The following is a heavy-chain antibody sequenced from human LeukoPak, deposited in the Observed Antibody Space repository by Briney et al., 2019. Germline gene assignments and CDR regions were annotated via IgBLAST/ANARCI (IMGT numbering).Heavy chain of an antibody. Sequence: SETLSLTCTVSGDSISTYFWSWIRQPPGKGLEWIGEINHSGSTKYNPSLKSRVTISEDTSKHQFSLKLSSVTAADTAVYYCARGQYSSSPVFDFWGQGTLVTVSS. CDR1: GDSISTYF. CDR2: INHSGST. J-gene: IGHJ4*02. V-gene: IGHV4-34*01. D-gene: IGHD6-6*01. CDR3: ARGQYSSSPVFDF.